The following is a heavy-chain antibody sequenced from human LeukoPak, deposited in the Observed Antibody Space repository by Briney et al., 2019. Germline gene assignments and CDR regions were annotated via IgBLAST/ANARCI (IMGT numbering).Heavy chain of an antibody. Sequence: GGSLRLSCAASGFTFSSYAMGWVRQAPGKGLECDSAISGSGGSTYYADSVKGRFTISRDKSKNTLYLQMNSLRAEDTAVYYCAKDRYSSSSVGLDYWGQGTLVTVSS. CDR3: AKDRYSSSSVGLDY. CDR2: ISGSGGST. D-gene: IGHD6-6*01. J-gene: IGHJ4*02. V-gene: IGHV3-23*01. CDR1: GFTFSSYA.